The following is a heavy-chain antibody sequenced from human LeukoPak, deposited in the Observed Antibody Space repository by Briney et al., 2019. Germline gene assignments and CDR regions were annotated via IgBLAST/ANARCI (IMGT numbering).Heavy chain of an antibody. V-gene: IGHV4-39*01. CDR2: IYYSGST. D-gene: IGHD3-3*01. J-gene: IGHJ4*02. Sequence: KPSGTLSLTCSVSGGSISSSTYYWAWVRQPPGKGLEWIASIYYSGSTYYKESLKSRVTIYADTSKNQVSLKVSSVTAADTAVYYCARYDVSDGYRFDYWGQGTLVTVSS. CDR3: ARYDVSDGYRFDY. CDR1: GGSISSSTYY.